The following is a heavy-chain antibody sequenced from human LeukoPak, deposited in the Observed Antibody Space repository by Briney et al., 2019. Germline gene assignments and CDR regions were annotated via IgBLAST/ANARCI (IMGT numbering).Heavy chain of an antibody. J-gene: IGHJ4*02. D-gene: IGHD3-10*01. CDR2: MNPSSGNT. CDR3: ARKRYGSGSYGH. V-gene: IGHV1-8*01. Sequence: ASVKVSCKASGYTFTSYDINWVRQATGQGLEWMGWMNPSSGNTGYAQKFQGRVTMTRNTSISTAYMELSSLRSEDTAVYYCARKRYGSGSYGHWGQGTLVTVSS. CDR1: GYTFTSYD.